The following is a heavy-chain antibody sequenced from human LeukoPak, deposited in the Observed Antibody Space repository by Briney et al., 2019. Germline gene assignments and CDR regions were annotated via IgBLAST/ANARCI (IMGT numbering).Heavy chain of an antibody. V-gene: IGHV3-21*01. D-gene: IGHD4-17*01. CDR2: ISSSSSYI. CDR3: ASFGESDAFDI. J-gene: IGHJ3*02. Sequence: GGSLRLSCAASGFTSSSYSMNWVRQAPGKGLEWVSSISSSSSYIYYADSVKGRFTISRDNAKNSLYLQMNSLRAEDTAVYYCASFGESDAFDIWGQGTMVTVSS. CDR1: GFTSSSYS.